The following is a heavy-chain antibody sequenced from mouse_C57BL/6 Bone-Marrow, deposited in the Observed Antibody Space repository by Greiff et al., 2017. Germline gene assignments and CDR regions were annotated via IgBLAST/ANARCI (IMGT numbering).Heavy chain of an antibody. CDR1: GYTFTSYW. D-gene: IGHD2-4*01. CDR3: ARWGLRRGAAWFAY. Sequence: QVQLKQSGAELAKPGASVKLSCKASGYTFTSYWMHWVKQRPGQGLEWIGYINPSSGYTKYTQKFKGKATLTADKSSSTAYLLLSSLTYEDAAVYYCARWGLRRGAAWFAYWGKGTLVTVSA. CDR2: INPSSGYT. J-gene: IGHJ3*01. V-gene: IGHV1-7*01.